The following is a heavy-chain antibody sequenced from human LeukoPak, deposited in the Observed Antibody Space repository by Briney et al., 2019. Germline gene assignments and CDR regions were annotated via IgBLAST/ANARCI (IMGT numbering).Heavy chain of an antibody. CDR2: IYYSGNT. CDR3: ARVYGITMIVVFISDAFDI. D-gene: IGHD3-22*01. J-gene: IGHJ3*02. V-gene: IGHV4-38-2*02. Sequence: SETLSLTCTVSGYSISSGYYWGWIRQPPGKGLEWIGSIYYSGNTYYNPSLKSRVTISVDTSKNQFSLKLSSVTAADTAVYYCARVYGITMIVVFISDAFDIWGQGTMVTVSS. CDR1: GYSISSGYY.